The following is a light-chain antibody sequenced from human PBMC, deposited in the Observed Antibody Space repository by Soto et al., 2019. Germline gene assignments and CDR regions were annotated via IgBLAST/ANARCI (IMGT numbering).Light chain of an antibody. J-gene: IGLJ1*01. V-gene: IGLV1-44*01. CDR1: SSNIGSYT. CDR2: SNH. CDR3: AAWDGSLNGSV. Sequence: QSVRTQPPSASGTPGQTVTVSCSGSSSNIGSYTVNWYQQLPGTAPKLVIYSNHQRPSGVPDRFSGSKSGTSASLAISGLQSEDEADYYCAAWDGSLNGSVFGSGTKVTVL.